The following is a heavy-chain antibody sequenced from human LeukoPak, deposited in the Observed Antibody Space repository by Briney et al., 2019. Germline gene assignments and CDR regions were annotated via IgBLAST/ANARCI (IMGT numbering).Heavy chain of an antibody. CDR3: AKEYYDSSGYHTGYFDY. D-gene: IGHD3-22*01. CDR2: IRYDGSNK. V-gene: IGHV3-30*02. CDR1: GFTFSSYG. J-gene: IGHJ4*02. Sequence: GGSLRLSSTASGFTFSSYGMHWVRQAPGKGLEWVAFIRYDGSNKYYADSVKGRFTISRDNSKNTLYLQMNSLRAEDTAVYYCAKEYYDSSGYHTGYFDYWGQGTLVTVSS.